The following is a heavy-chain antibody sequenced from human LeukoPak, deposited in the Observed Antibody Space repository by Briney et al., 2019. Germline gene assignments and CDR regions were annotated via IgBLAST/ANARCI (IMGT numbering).Heavy chain of an antibody. J-gene: IGHJ4*02. CDR3: AKDVFSHSNSWYYFDF. Sequence: GGSLRLSCATSGFTFSSYAMSWVRRAPGKGLERVSGISTSGGITYYEDSVRGWFTISRDNSKNTLYLQMNSLRAEDTAVYSCAKDVFSHSNSWYYFDFWGQGTLVTVSS. CDR2: ISTSGGIT. D-gene: IGHD2-2*01. CDR1: GFTFSSYA. V-gene: IGHV3-23*01.